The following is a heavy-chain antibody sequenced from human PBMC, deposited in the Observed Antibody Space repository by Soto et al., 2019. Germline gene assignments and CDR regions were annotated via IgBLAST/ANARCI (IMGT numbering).Heavy chain of an antibody. D-gene: IGHD3-22*01. CDR3: ARHGYDSRIHYLYYFDN. Sequence: QVQLQESGPGLVKPSETLSLTCTVSGGSISSYYWSWIRQPPGKELEWIGYIYYSGSTNYNPSLKRRVTISVDTSKNQFSLKLSSVTAADTAVYYFARHGYDSRIHYLYYFDNWGQGTLVTVSS. J-gene: IGHJ4*02. CDR1: GGSISSYY. CDR2: IYYSGST. V-gene: IGHV4-59*08.